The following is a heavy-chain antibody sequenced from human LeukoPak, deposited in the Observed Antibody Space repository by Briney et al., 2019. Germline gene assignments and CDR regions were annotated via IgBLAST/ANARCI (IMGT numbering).Heavy chain of an antibody. CDR2: INHSGST. Sequence: SETLSLTCTVSGGSISGYYWSWIRQPPGKGLEWIGEINHSGSTNYNPSLKSRVTISVDTSKNQFSLKLSSVTAADTAVYYCARGTAVAGTPRFDYWGQGTLVTVSS. V-gene: IGHV4-34*01. CDR3: ARGTAVAGTPRFDY. CDR1: GGSISGYY. J-gene: IGHJ4*02. D-gene: IGHD6-19*01.